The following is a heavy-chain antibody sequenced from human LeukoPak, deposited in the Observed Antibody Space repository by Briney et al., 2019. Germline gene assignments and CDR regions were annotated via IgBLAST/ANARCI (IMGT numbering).Heavy chain of an antibody. CDR1: GFTFSSYE. CDR2: ISSSGSTI. Sequence: GGSLRLSCAASGFTFSSYEMNWVRQAPGKGLEWVSYISSSGSTIYYADSVKGRFTISRDNAKNSLYLQMNSLRAEDTAVYYCARDFIGRKYDYFDYWGQGTLVTVSS. V-gene: IGHV3-48*03. J-gene: IGHJ4*02. CDR3: ARDFIGRKYDYFDY.